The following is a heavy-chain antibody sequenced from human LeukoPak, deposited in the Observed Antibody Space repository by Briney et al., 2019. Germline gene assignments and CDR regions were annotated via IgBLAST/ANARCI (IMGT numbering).Heavy chain of an antibody. CDR2: ISSSSSYI. CDR1: GFTFSDYS. J-gene: IGHJ4*02. CDR3: ARADSSSSRLDC. Sequence: PGGSLRLSCAASGFTFSDYSMNWVRQAPGKGLEWVSSISSSSSYIYYADSVKGRFTISRDNAKNSLYLQMNSLRAEDTAVYFCARADSSSSRLDCWGQGTLVTVSS. D-gene: IGHD6-6*01. V-gene: IGHV3-21*01.